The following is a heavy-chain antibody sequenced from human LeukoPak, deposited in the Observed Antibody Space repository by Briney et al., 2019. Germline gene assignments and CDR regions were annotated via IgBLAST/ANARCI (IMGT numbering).Heavy chain of an antibody. Sequence: ASVKVSCKASGYTFTGYYMHWVRQAPGQGLEWMGWINPNSGGTGYAQKFQGRVTMTRNTSISTAYMELSSLRSEDTAVYYCAREGQRWLQFPFSYWGQGTLVTVSS. J-gene: IGHJ4*02. CDR1: GYTFTGYY. V-gene: IGHV1-2*02. CDR3: AREGQRWLQFPFSY. CDR2: INPNSGGT. D-gene: IGHD5-24*01.